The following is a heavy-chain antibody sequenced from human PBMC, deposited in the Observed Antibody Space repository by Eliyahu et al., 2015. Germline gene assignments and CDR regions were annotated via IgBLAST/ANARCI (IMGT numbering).Heavy chain of an antibody. V-gene: IGHV4-4*02. D-gene: IGHD3-10*01. Sequence: QVQLQESGPGLVKPSGTLSLTCAVSGGSIRMAKWWSWVRQAPGKGLEWIGEISHTGDTNYNPSLKSRVTISVDKSKNQFSLKVNSVTAADTAIYYCARDMEGALDNWGQGTLVTVSS. J-gene: IGHJ4*02. CDR3: ARDMEGALDN. CDR2: ISHTGDT. CDR1: GGSIRMAKW.